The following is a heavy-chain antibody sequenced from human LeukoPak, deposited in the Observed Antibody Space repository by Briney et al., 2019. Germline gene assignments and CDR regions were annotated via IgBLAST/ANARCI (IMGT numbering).Heavy chain of an antibody. Sequence: RSESHSLTCTVSGGSISGSYWGSIRQPPGKGLEWIGYIYHSGGTVYCPSLKSRVTISVDTSKNQFSLRLSSVTAADTAVYYCARHSWGGFYHDYWGQGTVVTVFS. V-gene: IGHV4-59*08. CDR1: GGSISGSY. D-gene: IGHD3-16*01. CDR2: IYHSGGT. CDR3: ARHSWGGFYHDY. J-gene: IGHJ4*02.